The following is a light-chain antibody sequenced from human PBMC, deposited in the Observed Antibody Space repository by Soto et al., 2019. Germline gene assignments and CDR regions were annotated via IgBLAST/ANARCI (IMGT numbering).Light chain of an antibody. V-gene: IGKV1-5*01. J-gene: IGKJ1*01. CDR3: QQYNNSPWT. CDR1: QTVSEW. CDR2: DAS. Sequence: DIQMTQSPSTLSASIGDRVTITCRASQTVSEWVAWYQQKPGKAPKVLIYDASSLESGVPSRCSGSGAGTEFTLTSSSLQPDDFATYYCQQYNNSPWTFGPGTKVDIK.